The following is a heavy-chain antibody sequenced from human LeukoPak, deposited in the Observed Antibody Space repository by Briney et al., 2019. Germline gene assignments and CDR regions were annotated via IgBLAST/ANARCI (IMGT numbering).Heavy chain of an antibody. J-gene: IGHJ4*02. V-gene: IGHV3-15*01. CDR1: AVAVGKGR. CDR2: IKSKTDGGTT. D-gene: IGHD4-23*01. CDR3: TTDPSYGGNPTGDY. Sequence: SLTLTCAATAVAVGKGRRVELGGRPGMGKKWFGGIKSKTDGGTTDYAAPVKGRFTISRDDSKNTLYLQMNSLKTEDTAVYYCTTDPSYGGNPTGDYWGQGTLVTVSS.